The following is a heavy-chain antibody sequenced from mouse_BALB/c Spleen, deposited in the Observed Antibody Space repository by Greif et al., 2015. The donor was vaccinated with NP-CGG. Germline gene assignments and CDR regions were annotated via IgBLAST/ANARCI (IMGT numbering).Heavy chain of an antibody. CDR1: GFSLTSYS. J-gene: IGHJ4*01. Sequence: QVQLQQSGPGLVAPSQSLSITCTVSGFSLTSYSVHWVRQPPGKGLEWLGVIWAGGSTNYNSALMSRLSISKDNSKSQVFLKMNSLQTDDTAMYYCARDGYYAMDYWGQGTSVTVSS. CDR3: ARDGYYAMDY. V-gene: IGHV2-9*02. CDR2: IWAGGST.